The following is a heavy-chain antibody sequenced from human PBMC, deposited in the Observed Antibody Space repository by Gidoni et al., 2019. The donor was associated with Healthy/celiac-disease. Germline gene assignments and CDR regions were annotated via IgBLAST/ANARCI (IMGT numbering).Heavy chain of an antibody. CDR3: AREGLQGLDY. CDR1: GGSISSYY. CDR2: IYYSGST. D-gene: IGHD4-4*01. J-gene: IGHJ4*02. V-gene: IGHV4-59*01. Sequence: QVQLQESGPGLVKPSETLSLTGTVSGGSISSYYWSWIRQPPGKGLEWIGYIYYSGSTNYNPSLQSRVTISVDTSKNQFSLKLSSVTAADTAVYYCAREGLQGLDYWGQGTLVTVSS.